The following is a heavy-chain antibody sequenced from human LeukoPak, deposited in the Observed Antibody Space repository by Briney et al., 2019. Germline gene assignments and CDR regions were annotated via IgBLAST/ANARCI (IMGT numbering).Heavy chain of an antibody. Sequence: PSETLSLTCTVSGGSIRSSYWSWIRQPAGKGLEWIGRIYTSGSTNYNPSLKSRVTLSVDTSKNQFSLKLTSVTAADTAVYHCARMLIAAAGTHFDNWGQGTLVTVSS. V-gene: IGHV4-4*07. CDR3: ARMLIAAAGTHFDN. CDR1: GGSIRSSY. D-gene: IGHD6-13*01. CDR2: IYTSGST. J-gene: IGHJ4*02.